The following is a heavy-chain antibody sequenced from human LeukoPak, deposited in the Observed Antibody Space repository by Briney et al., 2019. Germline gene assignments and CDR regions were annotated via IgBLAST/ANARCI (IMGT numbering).Heavy chain of an antibody. Sequence: PSETLSLTCTVSGGSISSYYWSWIRQPAGKGLEWIGRIYTSGSTNYNPSLKSRVTISVDKSKNQFSLKLSSVTAADTAVYYCARAYSYDSSGYYFFDYWGQGTLVTVSS. D-gene: IGHD3-22*01. CDR1: GGSISSYY. CDR3: ARAYSYDSSGYYFFDY. V-gene: IGHV4-4*07. J-gene: IGHJ4*02. CDR2: IYTSGST.